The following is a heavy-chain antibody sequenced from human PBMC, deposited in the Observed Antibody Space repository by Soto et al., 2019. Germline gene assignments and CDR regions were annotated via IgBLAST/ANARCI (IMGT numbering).Heavy chain of an antibody. V-gene: IGHV1-18*01. D-gene: IGHD3-3*01. Sequence: QVQLVQSGPEVKKPGASVKVSCKASGYTFSPYGFSWVRQAPGHGMEWVGWIGAQNSDTTYAEKFQGRVTMTTDTSPNTSSMELTSLTSDDTAVYFCERDWRGAEGFDPWGQGTLVTVSS. J-gene: IGHJ5*02. CDR1: GYTFSPYG. CDR2: IGAQNSDT. CDR3: ERDWRGAEGFDP.